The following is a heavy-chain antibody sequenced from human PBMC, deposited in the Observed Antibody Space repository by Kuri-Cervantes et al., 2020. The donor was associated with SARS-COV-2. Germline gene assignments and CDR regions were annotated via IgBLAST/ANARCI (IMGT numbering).Heavy chain of an antibody. J-gene: IGHJ4*02. CDR1: GFTFSGYW. D-gene: IGHD2-15*01. V-gene: IGHV3-7*01. CDR3: AGDCSGGSCHFDY. Sequence: GESLKISCEASGFTFSGYWMSWVRQAPGKGLEWVANIKQDGSEKYYVDSVKGRFTISRDNAKNSLYLQMNSLRAEDTAVYYCAGDCSGGSCHFDYWGQGTLVTVSS. CDR2: IKQDGSEK.